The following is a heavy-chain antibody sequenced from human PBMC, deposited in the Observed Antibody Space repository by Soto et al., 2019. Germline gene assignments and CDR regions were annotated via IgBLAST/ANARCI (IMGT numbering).Heavy chain of an antibody. CDR1: GGSISSSSYY. V-gene: IGHV4-39*01. CDR2: IYYSGST. J-gene: IGHJ4*02. Sequence: KPSETLSLTCTVSGGSISSSSYYWGWIRQPPGKGLEWIGSIYYSGSTYYNPSLKSRVTISVDTSKNQFSLKLSSVTAADTAVYYCATSSSGFGDYWGQGTLVTVSS. D-gene: IGHD6-6*01. CDR3: ATSSSGFGDY.